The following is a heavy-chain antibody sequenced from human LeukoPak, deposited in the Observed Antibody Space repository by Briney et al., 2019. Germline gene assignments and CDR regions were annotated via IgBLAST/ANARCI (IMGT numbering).Heavy chain of an antibody. CDR3: ARGHSVSGFDY. V-gene: IGHV4-34*01. CDR2: INHSGDT. D-gene: IGHD5/OR15-5a*01. Sequence: SETLSLTCGVSGGSFSGYYWTWIRQPPGKGLEWIGEINHSGDTNSNPSLKSRVTISVDTSKSQFSLKLGSVTAADTAVYYCARGHSVSGFDYWGQGALVSVSS. J-gene: IGHJ4*02. CDR1: GGSFSGYY.